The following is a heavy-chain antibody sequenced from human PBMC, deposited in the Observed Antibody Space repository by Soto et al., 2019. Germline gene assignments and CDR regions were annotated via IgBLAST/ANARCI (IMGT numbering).Heavy chain of an antibody. J-gene: IGHJ4*02. Sequence: GESLKISCQGSGYSFTSYWIGWGRQRPGKGLEWMGGINPSDSYTTYSPSFQGHVTISTDKSFSTAYLQWSGLKASDTAMYYCARLGYCTGTSCYTFDSWGQGTLVTVSS. D-gene: IGHD2-2*02. CDR1: GYSFTSYW. CDR3: ARLGYCTGTSCYTFDS. CDR2: INPSDSYT. V-gene: IGHV5-10-1*01.